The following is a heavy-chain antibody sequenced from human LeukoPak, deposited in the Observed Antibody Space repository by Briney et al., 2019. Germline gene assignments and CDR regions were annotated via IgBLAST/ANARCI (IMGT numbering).Heavy chain of an antibody. CDR3: AREGGSYLVDAFDI. D-gene: IGHD1-26*01. CDR2: IYTSGST. CDR1: GGSISSYY. Sequence: SETLSLTCTVSGGSISSYYWGWIRQPAGKGLEWIGRIYTSGSTNYNPSLKSRVTMSVDTSKNQFSLKLSSVTAADTAVYYCAREGGSYLVDAFDIWGQGTMVTVSS. J-gene: IGHJ3*02. V-gene: IGHV4-4*07.